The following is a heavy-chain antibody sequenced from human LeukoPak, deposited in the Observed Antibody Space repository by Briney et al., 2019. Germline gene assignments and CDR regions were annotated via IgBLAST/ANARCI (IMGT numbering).Heavy chain of an antibody. D-gene: IGHD3-10*02. V-gene: IGHV3-23*01. J-gene: IGHJ4*02. CDR1: GFMSSSFS. CDR3: AKRPAAVRGVIPYLDY. Sequence: PGGSLRLSCAASGFMSSSFSMSWVRHVPGKGLEWVSTNADSVKGRFTISRDNSKNTLFLQMNSLRAEDTAIYYCAKRPAAVRGVIPYLDYWGQGTLVTVSS.